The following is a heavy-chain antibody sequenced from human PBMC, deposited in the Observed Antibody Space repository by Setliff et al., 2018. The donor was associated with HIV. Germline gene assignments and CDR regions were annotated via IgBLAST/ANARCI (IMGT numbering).Heavy chain of an antibody. J-gene: IGHJ6*04. CDR1: GFTFSSYG. D-gene: IGHD2-2*01. CDR3: ARSRTIGYCSSTSCPSLDV. Sequence: PGESLKISCAASGFTFSSYGMHWVRQAPGKGLEWVAVIWYDASNKYYADSVKGRFTISRDNSKNTLYLQMNSLRAEDTAVYYCARSRTIGYCSSTSCPSLDVWGRGTTVTVSS. CDR2: IWYDASNK. V-gene: IGHV3-33*01.